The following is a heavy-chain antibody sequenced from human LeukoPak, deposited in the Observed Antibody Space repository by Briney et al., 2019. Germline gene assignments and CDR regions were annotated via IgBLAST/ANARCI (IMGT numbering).Heavy chain of an antibody. V-gene: IGHV3-23*01. Sequence: QSGGSLRLSCAASGFTFSSYARSGFRQAPGKGLEWVSAISGSGGSTYYADSVKGRFTISRDNSKNTLYLQMNTLRAEDTAEYYGAKVYGPGGYYYYFDYWGQGSLVTVSS. CDR2: ISGSGGST. D-gene: IGHD3-10*01. CDR3: AKVYGPGGYYYYFDY. J-gene: IGHJ4*02. CDR1: GFTFSSYA.